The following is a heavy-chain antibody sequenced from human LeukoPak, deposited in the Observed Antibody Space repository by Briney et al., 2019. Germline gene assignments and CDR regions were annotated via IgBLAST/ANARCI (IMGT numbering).Heavy chain of an antibody. Sequence: AASVKVSCKASGGTFSSYAISWVRQAPGQGLEWMGGIIPIFGTANYAQKFQGRVTITADESTSTAYMELSSLRPEDTAVYYCARAGGWEPPTRGYYYYYYMDVWGKGTTVTVSS. CDR2: IIPIFGTA. V-gene: IGHV1-69*13. D-gene: IGHD1-26*01. CDR3: ARAGGWEPPTRGYYYYYYMDV. CDR1: GGTFSSYA. J-gene: IGHJ6*03.